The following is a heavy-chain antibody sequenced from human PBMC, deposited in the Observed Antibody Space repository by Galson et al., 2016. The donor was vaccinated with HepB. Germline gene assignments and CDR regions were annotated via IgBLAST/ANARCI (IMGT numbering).Heavy chain of an antibody. V-gene: IGHV4-30-4*01. Sequence: TLSLTCAVSGGSISSGNWWCWVRQPPGKGLEWIGYIYYSGNTYYNPSLKSRVTISVDTSKNQFSLKLSSVTAADTAVFYCARGYSLFDYWGQGTLVTVSS. CDR3: ARGYSLFDY. CDR2: IYYSGNT. D-gene: IGHD5-18*01. J-gene: IGHJ4*02. CDR1: GGSISSGNW.